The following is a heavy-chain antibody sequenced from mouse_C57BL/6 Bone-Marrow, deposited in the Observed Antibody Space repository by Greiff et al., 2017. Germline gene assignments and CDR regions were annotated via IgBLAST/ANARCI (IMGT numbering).Heavy chain of an antibody. Sequence: QVQLQQPGAELVRPGSSVKLSCKASGYTFTSYWMHWVKQRPIQGLEWIGNIDPSDSETHYNQKFKDKATLTVDKSSSTAYMQLSSLTSEDSAVYYCAIYCTITTVVPPYAMDYWGQGTSVTVSS. CDR3: AIYCTITTVVPPYAMDY. CDR1: GYTFTSYW. D-gene: IGHD1-1*01. J-gene: IGHJ4*01. CDR2: IDPSDSET. V-gene: IGHV1-52*01.